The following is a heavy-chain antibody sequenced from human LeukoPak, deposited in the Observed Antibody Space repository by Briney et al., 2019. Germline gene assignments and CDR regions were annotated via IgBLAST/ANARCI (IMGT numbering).Heavy chain of an antibody. CDR3: ARMIYGSGSYYTVWIRGGHFDY. J-gene: IGHJ4*02. Sequence: PSETLSLTCALYGGSFSGYYWSWIRQPPGNGLGWIGEINHSGSTNYNPSLKSRVTISVDTSKNEFSLKLSSVTAADTAVYCCARMIYGSGSYYTVWIRGGHFDYWGQGTLVTVSS. CDR2: INHSGST. V-gene: IGHV4-34*01. CDR1: GGSFSGYY. D-gene: IGHD3-10*01.